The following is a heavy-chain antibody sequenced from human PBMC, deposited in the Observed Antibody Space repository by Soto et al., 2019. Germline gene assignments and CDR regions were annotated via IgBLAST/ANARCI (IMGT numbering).Heavy chain of an antibody. CDR3: ARDLTISTTDGPLDP. CDR2: IHYTGST. J-gene: IGHJ5*02. D-gene: IGHD1-1*01. Sequence: PSETLSLTCTVSGGSMSRYYWTWIRQPPGKGLEWIGNIHYTGSTNYNPSLKSRVTILLGTSTSQFSLKVSSVTAADTAVYYCARDLTISTTDGPLDPWGHVTLVTVSS. V-gene: IGHV4-59*01. CDR1: GGSMSRYY.